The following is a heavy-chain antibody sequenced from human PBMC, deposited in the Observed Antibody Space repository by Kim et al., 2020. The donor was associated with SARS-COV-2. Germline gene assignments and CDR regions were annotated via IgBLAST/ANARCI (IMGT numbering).Heavy chain of an antibody. J-gene: IGHJ5*02. D-gene: IGHD3-10*01. Sequence: NYNPSPKMRVTISVDKSKSQFSLKLSSVTAADTAVYYCARLLWFGESWFDPWGQGTLVTVSS. CDR3: ARLLWFGESWFDP. V-gene: IGHV4-4*02.